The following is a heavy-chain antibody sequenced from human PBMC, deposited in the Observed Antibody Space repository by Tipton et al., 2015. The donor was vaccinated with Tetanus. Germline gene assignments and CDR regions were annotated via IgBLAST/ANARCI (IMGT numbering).Heavy chain of an antibody. Sequence: QLVQSGPEVKKPGASVKVSCKASGYTFTRFYIHWMRRAPGQGLEWMGEINPSGGATNYAQKFQDRVTMTRDTSTITVYLDVSSLTSEDTAVYYCARTQDGYNSWWFDSWGQGTLRTVSS. CDR1: GYTFTRFY. V-gene: IGHV1-46*01. CDR2: INPSGGAT. J-gene: IGHJ5*01. CDR3: ARTQDGYNSWWFDS. D-gene: IGHD5-12*01.